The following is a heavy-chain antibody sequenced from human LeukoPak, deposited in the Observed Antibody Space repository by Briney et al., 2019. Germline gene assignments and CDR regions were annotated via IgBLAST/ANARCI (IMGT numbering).Heavy chain of an antibody. Sequence: PGGSLRLSCAASGFTFSSYEMNWVRQAPGKGLEWVSSISKSSYYIHYADPVEGRFTISRDNAKNSLFLQMNSLRVEDTAVYYCARGGVLEPYGAFDIWGQGTMVTVS. CDR1: GFTFSSYE. CDR3: ARGGVLEPYGAFDI. CDR2: ISKSSYYI. J-gene: IGHJ3*02. V-gene: IGHV3-21*01. D-gene: IGHD1-1*01.